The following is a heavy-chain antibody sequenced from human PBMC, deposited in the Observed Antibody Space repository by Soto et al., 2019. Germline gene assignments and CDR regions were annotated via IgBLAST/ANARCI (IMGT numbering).Heavy chain of an antibody. D-gene: IGHD2-21*02. CDR1: GGSISSYF. V-gene: IGHV4-59*01. CDR3: ARVGYCGGDCSFPDY. J-gene: IGHJ4*02. Sequence: SETLSLTCTVSGGSISSYFWSWIRQPPGKGLEGIGYIYYSGSTYYNPSLKSRVTISVDTSKNQLSLKLSSVTAADTAVYYCARVGYCGGDCSFPDYWGQGTLVTVSS. CDR2: IYYSGST.